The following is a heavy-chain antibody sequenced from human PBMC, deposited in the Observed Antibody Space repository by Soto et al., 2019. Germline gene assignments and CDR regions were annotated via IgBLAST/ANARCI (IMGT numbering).Heavy chain of an antibody. CDR2: ISGGSDYI. D-gene: IGHD2-15*01. V-gene: IGHV3-21*01. CDR1: GVTFDSYS. CDR3: VRDGNKFGNWFDP. J-gene: IGHJ5*02. Sequence: NPGGSLRLSCAASGVTFDSYSMNWIRQAPGKGLEWVSSISGGSDYIYYADSVRGRFTISRDNSQKSLYLQMNSLRDEDTAIYYCVRDGNKFGNWFDPWGQGTLVTVSS.